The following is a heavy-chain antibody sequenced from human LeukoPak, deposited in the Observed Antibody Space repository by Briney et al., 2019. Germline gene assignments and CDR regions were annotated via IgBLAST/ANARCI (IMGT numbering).Heavy chain of an antibody. CDR2: ISVSGGTT. J-gene: IGHJ4*02. V-gene: IGHV3-23*01. CDR3: AKLGGNTGAVYYFDS. CDR1: GFTFSNYA. Sequence: GGSLRLSCVASGFTFSNYAMSWVREAPGKGLEWVSAISVSGGTTYYADSVKGRFTVSRDNSEITLFLQLNSLRAEDTAVYYCAKLGGNTGAVYYFDSWGQGTLVAVSS. D-gene: IGHD4/OR15-4a*01.